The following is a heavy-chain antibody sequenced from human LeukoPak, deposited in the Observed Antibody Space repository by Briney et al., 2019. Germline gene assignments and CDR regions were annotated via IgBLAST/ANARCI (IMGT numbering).Heavy chain of an antibody. J-gene: IGHJ3*02. CDR1: GNRFTNYW. Sequence: GESLKISCKGSGNRFTNYWIGWVRQMPGKGLEWMGIIYPADSDTRYSPSFQGLVTISADKSISTAYLQWSSLKASDTAIYYCARQGVTATFDIWGQGTMVTVSS. CDR3: ARQGVTATFDI. D-gene: IGHD2-21*02. CDR2: IYPADSDT. V-gene: IGHV5-51*01.